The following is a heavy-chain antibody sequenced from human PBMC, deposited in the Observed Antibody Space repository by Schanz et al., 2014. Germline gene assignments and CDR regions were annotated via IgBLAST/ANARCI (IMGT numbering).Heavy chain of an antibody. V-gene: IGHV3-30*19. D-gene: IGHD1-1*01. CDR2: LSSDESRK. Sequence: QVQLVESGGGVVQPGRSLRLSCAASGFTFSKYGVHWVRQAPGKGLEWVAVLSSDESRKFYADSEKGRFTISRDNSNNTVYLQMNTLRAEDTAVYFCARESGGQNDLDTEPHKYTYMDVWGKGTTVTVSS. J-gene: IGHJ6*03. CDR3: ARESGGQNDLDTEPHKYTYMDV. CDR1: GFTFSKYG.